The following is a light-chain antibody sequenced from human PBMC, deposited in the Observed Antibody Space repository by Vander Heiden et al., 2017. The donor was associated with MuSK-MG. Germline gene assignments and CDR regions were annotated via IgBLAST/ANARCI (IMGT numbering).Light chain of an antibody. CDR3: EQADSFPLT. CDR1: QNIGRY. V-gene: IGKV1-12*01. J-gene: IGKJ4*01. CDR2: DTS. Sequence: DIQMTQSPSSVSASVGDRVSITCRASQNIGRYLAWYQQKTGRAPKLLIYDTSSLQSGVPPRFSGSGSGTDFTLSISSLQPEDFATYYCEQADSFPLTFGGGTKVXIK.